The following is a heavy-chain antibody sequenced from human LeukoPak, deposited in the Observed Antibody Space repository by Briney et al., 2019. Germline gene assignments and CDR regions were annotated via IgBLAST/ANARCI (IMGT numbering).Heavy chain of an antibody. D-gene: IGHD3-10*01. V-gene: IGHV3-23*01. J-gene: IGHJ4*02. CDR2: ISGSGGST. CDR3: AKDFYGSGSRYFDY. Sequence: GGSLRLSCAVSGFTFSSYAMSWVRQAPGKGLEWVSAISGSGGSTYYADSVKGRFTISRDNSKNTLYLQMNSLRAEDTAVYYCAKDFYGSGSRYFDYWGQGTLVTVSS. CDR1: GFTFSSYA.